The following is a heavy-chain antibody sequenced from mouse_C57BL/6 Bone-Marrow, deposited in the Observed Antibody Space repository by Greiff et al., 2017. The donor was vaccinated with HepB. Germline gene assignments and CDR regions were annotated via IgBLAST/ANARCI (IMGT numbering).Heavy chain of an antibody. Sequence: VHVKQSGPVLVKPGASVKMSCKASGYTFTDYYMNWVKQSHGKSLEWIGVINPYNGGTSYNQKFKGKATLTVDKSSSTAYMELNSLTSEDSAVYYCARSVARYFDVWGTGTTVTVSS. V-gene: IGHV1-19*01. D-gene: IGHD1-1*01. CDR3: ARSVARYFDV. CDR2: INPYNGGT. CDR1: GYTFTDYY. J-gene: IGHJ1*03.